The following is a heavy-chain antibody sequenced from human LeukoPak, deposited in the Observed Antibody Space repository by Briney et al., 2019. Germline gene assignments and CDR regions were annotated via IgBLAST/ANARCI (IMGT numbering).Heavy chain of an antibody. CDR1: GGTFSSHA. J-gene: IGHJ4*02. CDR2: IIPIFGTA. D-gene: IGHD3-9*01. V-gene: IGHV1-69*13. Sequence: ASVKVSCKASGGTFSSHAISWVRQAPGQGLEWMGGIIPIFGTANYAQKFQGRVTITADESTSTAYMELSSLRSEDTAVYYCARGSRDWLDYYFDYWGQGTLVTVSS. CDR3: ARGSRDWLDYYFDY.